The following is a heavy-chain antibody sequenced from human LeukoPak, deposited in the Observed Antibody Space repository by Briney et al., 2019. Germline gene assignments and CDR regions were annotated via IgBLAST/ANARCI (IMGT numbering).Heavy chain of an antibody. Sequence: PGGSLRLSCAASGFTFSSYAMHWVRQAPGKGLEWVAVISYDGSNKYYADSVKGRFTISRDNSKNTLYLQMNSLRAEDTAVYYCARGRYSGSYYEGFDYWGQGTLVTVSS. CDR3: ARGRYSGSYYEGFDY. CDR1: GFTFSSYA. CDR2: ISYDGSNK. V-gene: IGHV3-30*04. D-gene: IGHD1-26*01. J-gene: IGHJ4*02.